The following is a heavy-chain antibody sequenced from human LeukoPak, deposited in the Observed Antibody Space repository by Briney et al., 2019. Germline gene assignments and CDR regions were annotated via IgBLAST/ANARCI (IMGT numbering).Heavy chain of an antibody. CDR2: ISAYNGDT. D-gene: IGHD3-22*01. V-gene: IGHV1-18*01. CDR3: ARDFSNTSGFKVVVDY. J-gene: IGHJ4*02. Sequence: GASVKVSCKASGYTFTNYGITWVRQAPGQELEWMGWISAYNGDTKYAQKLQGRVTMTTDTSTSTAYMELRSLTSDDTAVYYCARDFSNTSGFKVVVDYWGQGTLVTVSS. CDR1: GYTFTNYG.